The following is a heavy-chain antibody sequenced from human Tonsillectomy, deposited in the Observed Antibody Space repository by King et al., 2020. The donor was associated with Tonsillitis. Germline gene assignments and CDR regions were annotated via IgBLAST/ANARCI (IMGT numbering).Heavy chain of an antibody. Sequence: QLVQSGGGVVQPGRSLRLSCAASGFTFSTYAMHWVRQAPGKGLEWVAFISYDGSNKYYADSVKGRFTISRDNSKNTLYLQMNSLRAEDTAVYYCARTRIAAAGKKYYYYYGMDVWGQGTTVTVSS. CDR1: GFTFSTYA. D-gene: IGHD6-13*01. CDR2: ISYDGSNK. CDR3: ARTRIAAAGKKYYYYYGMDV. V-gene: IGHV3-30-3*01. J-gene: IGHJ6*02.